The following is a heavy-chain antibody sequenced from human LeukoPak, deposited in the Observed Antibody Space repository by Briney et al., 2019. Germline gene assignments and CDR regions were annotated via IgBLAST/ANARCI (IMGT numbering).Heavy chain of an antibody. CDR2: TNGDGAST. Sequence: PGGSLRLSCAASGFTFSSYAMSWVRQAPGKGLEWVSATNGDGASTYYADSVKGRFTISRDNSKNMLYLQMNSLTVEDTAVYYCAVYNWGFDWWGQGTLVTVSS. CDR1: GFTFSSYA. CDR3: AVYNWGFDW. V-gene: IGHV3-23*01. D-gene: IGHD7-27*01. J-gene: IGHJ4*02.